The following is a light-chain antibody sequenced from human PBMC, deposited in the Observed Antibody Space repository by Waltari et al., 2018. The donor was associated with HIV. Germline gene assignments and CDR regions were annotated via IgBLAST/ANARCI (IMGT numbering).Light chain of an antibody. CDR2: DIT. CDR1: SSDVGGYNY. V-gene: IGLV2-14*03. Sequence: QSALPQPASVSGSRGQSITISCTGTSSDVGGYNYVAWYQQHPGKATKLMIYDITNRPSGVSNRFSGAKSGNTASLTISGLHAEDEADYYCSSYTSNSRVFGTGTKVTVL. J-gene: IGLJ1*01. CDR3: SSYTSNSRV.